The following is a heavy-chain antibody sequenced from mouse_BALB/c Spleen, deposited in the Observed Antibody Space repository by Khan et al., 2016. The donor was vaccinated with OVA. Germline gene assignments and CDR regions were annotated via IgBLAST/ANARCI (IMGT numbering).Heavy chain of an antibody. Sequence: EVELVESGPGLVKPSQSLSLTCTVTGYSITTDYAWNWIRQFPGNKLEWMGFISYSGNTKYNPSLKSRISITRDTSKNQFFLQLKSVTTEDTARDYCARGYGGDFDYWGQGTTLTVSS. D-gene: IGHD1-1*02. V-gene: IGHV3-2*02. CDR3: ARGYGGDFDY. CDR2: ISYSGNT. J-gene: IGHJ2*01. CDR1: GYSITTDYA.